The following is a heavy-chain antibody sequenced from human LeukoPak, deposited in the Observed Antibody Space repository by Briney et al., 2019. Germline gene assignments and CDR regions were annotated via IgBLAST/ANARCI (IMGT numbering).Heavy chain of an antibody. V-gene: IGHV3-21*01. CDR2: ISSSSSYI. Sequence: GGSLRLSCAASGFTFSSYSMNWVRQAPGKGLEWVSSISSSSSYIYYADSVKGRFTISRDNAKNSLYLQMNSLRVEDTAVYYCARTRWLQLRYFDYWGQGTLVTVSS. CDR3: ARTRWLQLRYFDY. J-gene: IGHJ4*02. D-gene: IGHD5-24*01. CDR1: GFTFSSYS.